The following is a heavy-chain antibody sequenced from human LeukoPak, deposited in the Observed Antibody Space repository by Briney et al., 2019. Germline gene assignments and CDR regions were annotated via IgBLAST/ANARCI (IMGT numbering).Heavy chain of an antibody. V-gene: IGHV4-39*01. J-gene: IGHJ5*02. CDR3: ARPQTAGAWFDP. Sequence: SETLSLTCTVSGGSISSGSYYWGWIRQPPGKGLEWIGSIYYSGSTYYNPSLKSRVTISVDTSKNQFSLKLSSVTAADTAVYYCARPQTAGAWFDPWGQGTLVTVSS. CDR1: GGSISSGSYY. CDR2: IYYSGST. D-gene: IGHD6-19*01.